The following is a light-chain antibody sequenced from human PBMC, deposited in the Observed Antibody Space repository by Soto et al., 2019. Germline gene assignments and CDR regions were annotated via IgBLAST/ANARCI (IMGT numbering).Light chain of an antibody. CDR2: EVS. Sequence: QSVLTQPASVSGSPGQSITISCTGTSSDIGAYNYVSWYQQYPGKAPKLMIYEVSNRPSWVSIRFSGSKSGNTASLTISGLQAEDEADYYCSSYTNSTTLVFGGGTKVTVL. CDR3: SSYTNSTTLV. V-gene: IGLV2-14*01. CDR1: SSDIGAYNY. J-gene: IGLJ3*02.